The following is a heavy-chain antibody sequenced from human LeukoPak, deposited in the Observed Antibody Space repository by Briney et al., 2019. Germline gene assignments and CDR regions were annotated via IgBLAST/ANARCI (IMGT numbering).Heavy chain of an antibody. J-gene: IGHJ4*02. Sequence: GESLLSSSKGSGFSIPIYCISWVRQMPGKGLEWMGIIYPGDSDTRYSPSFQGQVTISADKSISTAYLQWSSLKASDTAIYYCARRSAHGSRSFYLFDYWGQKTRVPSPQ. V-gene: IGHV5-51*01. CDR3: ARRSAHGSRSFYLFDY. CDR2: IYPGDSDT. D-gene: IGHD3-10*01. CDR1: GFSIPIYC.